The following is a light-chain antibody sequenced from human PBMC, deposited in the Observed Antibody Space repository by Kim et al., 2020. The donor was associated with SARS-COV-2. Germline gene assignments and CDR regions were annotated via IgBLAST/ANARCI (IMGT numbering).Light chain of an antibody. CDR3: QKYNSAPPFT. V-gene: IGKV1-27*01. J-gene: IGKJ4*01. CDR1: QGISNY. CDR2: AAS. Sequence: VGDRVTITCRASQGISNYLAWYQQKPGKVPKLLIYAASTLQSGVPSRFSGSGSGTDFTLTISSLQPEDVATYYCQKYNSAPPFTFGGGTKVDIK.